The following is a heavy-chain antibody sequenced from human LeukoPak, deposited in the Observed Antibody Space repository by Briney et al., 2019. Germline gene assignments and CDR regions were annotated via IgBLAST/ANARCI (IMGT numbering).Heavy chain of an antibody. CDR1: GGSISSGSYY. J-gene: IGHJ6*03. Sequence: PSETLSLTCTVSGGSISSGSYYWSWIRQPVGKGLEWIGRIYTSGSTKYNPSLKSPVTISIDTSKNQFSLKLSSVTAEDTAVYYCARGGYCGGDCYSPRQDYYMDVWGKGTTVTISS. CDR3: ARGGYCGGDCYSPRQDYYMDV. D-gene: IGHD2-21*02. V-gene: IGHV4-61*02. CDR2: IYTSGST.